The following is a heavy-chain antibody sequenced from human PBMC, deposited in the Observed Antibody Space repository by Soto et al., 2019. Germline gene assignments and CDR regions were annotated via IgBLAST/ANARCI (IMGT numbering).Heavy chain of an antibody. V-gene: IGHV3-23*01. Sequence: GGSLRLSCAASGFTFSSYAMSWVRQAPGKGLEWVSAISGSGGSTCYADSVKGRFTISRDNSKNTLYLQMNSLRAEDTAVYYCAKVLLLWFGELPDYWGQGTLVTVSS. CDR2: ISGSGGST. D-gene: IGHD3-10*01. CDR1: GFTFSSYA. CDR3: AKVLLLWFGELPDY. J-gene: IGHJ4*02.